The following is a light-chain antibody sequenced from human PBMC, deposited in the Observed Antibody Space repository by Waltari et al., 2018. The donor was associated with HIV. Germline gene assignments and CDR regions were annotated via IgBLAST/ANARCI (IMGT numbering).Light chain of an antibody. CDR1: SNDVGDYNH. J-gene: IGLJ1*01. Sequence: QSALTQPASVSASPGQSIKISCIGTSNDVGDYNHVSWYQQQPDKAPRLMIYDVTIRPSGVSTLFSGSKSGNTASLAISGLQAEDEAIYYCASYRYSSRTYVFGTGTTVTVL. CDR3: ASYRYSSRTYV. CDR2: DVT. V-gene: IGLV2-14*03.